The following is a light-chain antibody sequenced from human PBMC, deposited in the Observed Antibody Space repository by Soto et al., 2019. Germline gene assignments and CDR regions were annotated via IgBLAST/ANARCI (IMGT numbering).Light chain of an antibody. J-gene: IGKJ2*02. CDR3: QQYTNTNNPCM. CDR1: QDINNY. CDR2: DAS. Sequence: DIQMTHSPSSLSASVGHRVTITCHASQDINNYLNWYQQSPGKAPKLLIYDASDLETGVPSRFRGSVSGSEFTLIISGLQPHDSATYYCQQYTNTNNPCMFGQGTQVDIK. V-gene: IGKV1-33*01.